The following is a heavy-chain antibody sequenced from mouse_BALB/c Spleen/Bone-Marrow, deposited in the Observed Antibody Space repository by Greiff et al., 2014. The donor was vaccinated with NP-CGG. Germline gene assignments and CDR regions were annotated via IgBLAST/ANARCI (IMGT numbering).Heavy chain of an antibody. CDR2: IHPGNSDT. CDR1: GYTFSNYW. Sequence: VQLQQSGTVLARPGAAVKMSRKASGYTFSNYWMHWIKQRPGQGLEWIGTIHPGNSDTTYNQKFKGKAKLTAVTSTSTAYVELSSLTNEDSAVYYCTTLARNNFDYWGQGTTLTVSP. CDR3: TTLARNNFDY. D-gene: IGHD3-1*01. V-gene: IGHV1-5*01. J-gene: IGHJ2*01.